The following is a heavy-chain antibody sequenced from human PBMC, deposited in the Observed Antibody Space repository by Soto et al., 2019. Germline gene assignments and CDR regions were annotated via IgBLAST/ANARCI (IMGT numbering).Heavy chain of an antibody. CDR3: ARLEPYYGATNIDY. V-gene: IGHV4-39*01. Sequence: SETLSLTCTVSGGSISSSSYYWGWIRQPPGKGLEWIGSIYYSGSTYYNPSLKSRVTISVDTSKNQFSLKLSSVTAADTAVYYCARLEPYYGATNIDYWGQGTLVTVSS. CDR2: IYYSGST. D-gene: IGHD3-10*01. J-gene: IGHJ4*02. CDR1: GGSISSSSYY.